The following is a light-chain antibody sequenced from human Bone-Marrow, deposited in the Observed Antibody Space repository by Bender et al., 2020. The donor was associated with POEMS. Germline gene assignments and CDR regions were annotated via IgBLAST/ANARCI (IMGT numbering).Light chain of an antibody. Sequence: QSALTQPASVSGSLGRSITISCSGTTSDVGKYNLVSWYQQHPGKAPKLMIYEVSYRPSGISDRFSGSRSGNTASLTISGLQAEDEADYYCTSYAGSSTLIVGGGTKVTVL. CDR2: EVS. CDR1: TSDVGKYNL. CDR3: TSYAGSSTLI. V-gene: IGLV2-23*02. J-gene: IGLJ2*01.